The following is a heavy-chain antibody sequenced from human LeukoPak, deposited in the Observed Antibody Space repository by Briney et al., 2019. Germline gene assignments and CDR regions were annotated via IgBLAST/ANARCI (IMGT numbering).Heavy chain of an antibody. V-gene: IGHV3-23*01. CDR3: ASRRSGNYFATFDY. Sequence: GGSLRLSCAASGFTFTNYAMNWVRQAPGKGLEWVSTVSGPGDTTYYADSVEGRFTISRDNSKNTVYLQMNSLRAEDSAVHYCASRRSGNYFATFDYWGQGTLVTVSS. D-gene: IGHD3-22*01. CDR2: VSGPGDTT. J-gene: IGHJ4*02. CDR1: GFTFTNYA.